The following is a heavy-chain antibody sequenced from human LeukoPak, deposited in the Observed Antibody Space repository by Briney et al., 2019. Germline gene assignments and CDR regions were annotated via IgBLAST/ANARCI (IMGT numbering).Heavy chain of an antibody. CDR2: ITTGSTYM. CDR3: AGRTTTYAFDL. CDR1: GFTFNNYR. V-gene: IGHV3-21*01. J-gene: IGHJ3*01. Sequence: GGSLRLSCAASGFTFNNYRMNWVRQAPGKGLEWVSSITTGSTYMYNADSVKGRFTISRDNAKNSLYLQMNSLRAEDTAVYYCAGRTTTYAFDLWGQGTMVTVSS. D-gene: IGHD4-17*01.